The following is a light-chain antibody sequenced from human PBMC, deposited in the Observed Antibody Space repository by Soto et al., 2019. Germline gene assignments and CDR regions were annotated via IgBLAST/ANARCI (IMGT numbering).Light chain of an antibody. Sequence: DIQMTQSPSTLSGSVGDRVTITCRASQSISSWLAWYQQKPGKAPKLLIYDASSLESGVPSRFSGSGSGTDFTLTISRLEAEDFAVYYCQQNVSPPITFGQGTRLEIK. CDR1: QSISSW. V-gene: IGKV1-5*01. CDR2: DAS. J-gene: IGKJ5*01. CDR3: QQNVSPPIT.